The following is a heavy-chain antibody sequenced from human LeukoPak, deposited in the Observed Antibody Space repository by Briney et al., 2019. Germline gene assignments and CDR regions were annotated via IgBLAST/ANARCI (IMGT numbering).Heavy chain of an antibody. CDR1: GFTFSSYG. CDR2: ISYDGSNK. J-gene: IGHJ3*02. CDR3: ARVPAGVIGMKDAFHI. Sequence: PGGSLRLSCAASGFTFSSYGMHWVRQAPGKGLEWVAVISYDGSNKYYGDSVKGRFTISRHNAKNSLYLQMNSLRVEDTAVYYCARVPAGVIGMKDAFHIWGQGTMVTVSS. D-gene: IGHD3-16*02. V-gene: IGHV3-30*03.